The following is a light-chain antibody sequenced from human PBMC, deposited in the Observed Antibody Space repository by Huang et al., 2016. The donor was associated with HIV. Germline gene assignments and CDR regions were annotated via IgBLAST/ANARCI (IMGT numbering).Light chain of an antibody. CDR2: DAS. V-gene: IGKV3-11*01. J-gene: IGKJ2*01. CDR1: QSVFNY. Sequence: EIVLTQSPATLSLSPGESATLSCKTSQSVFNYLAWYQQRPGQAPRLLIYDASNRATGVSARFSGSGSGTDFALTISSLESEEFAVYYCQQRSAWPRTFGQGTKLEI. CDR3: QQRSAWPRT.